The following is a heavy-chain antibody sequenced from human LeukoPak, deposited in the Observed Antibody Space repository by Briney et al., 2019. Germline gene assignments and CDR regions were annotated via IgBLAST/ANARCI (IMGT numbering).Heavy chain of an antibody. J-gene: IGHJ4*02. CDR1: GFSFSDFG. CDR3: AKDRDDYGNDC. CDR2: IRSDGSST. V-gene: IGHV3-30*02. D-gene: IGHD4-11*01. Sequence: PGGSLRLSNAASGFSFSDFGMHWIRQAPGKGLEWVTLIRSDGSSTYYADSVKGRFTISRDTSKNTLYLQMNSLRVEDTAVYYCAKDRDDYGNDCWGQGILVTVST.